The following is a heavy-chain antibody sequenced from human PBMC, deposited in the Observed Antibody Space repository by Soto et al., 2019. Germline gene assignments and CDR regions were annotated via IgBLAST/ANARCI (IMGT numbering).Heavy chain of an antibody. D-gene: IGHD3-22*01. CDR1: GGSMRSGSYY. J-gene: IGHJ4*02. V-gene: IGHV4-31*03. CDR3: ARSDSSGKTRYYFDH. CDR2: IYSTEST. Sequence: SETLSLTCTVSGGSMRSGSYYWSWNRQHPGKGPEWIGYIYSTESTNYNPSLKSRLSISVDMSASQFSLKLSSVTVADTAVYYCARSDSSGKTRYYFDHWGQGTLVTVSS.